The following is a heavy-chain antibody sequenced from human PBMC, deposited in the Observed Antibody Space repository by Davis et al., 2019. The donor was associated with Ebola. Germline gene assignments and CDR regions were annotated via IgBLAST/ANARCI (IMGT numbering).Heavy chain of an antibody. J-gene: IGHJ4*02. V-gene: IGHV5-51*01. CDR2: IYPGDSDT. D-gene: IGHD1-26*01. CDR1: GYSFSNYW. CDR3: SRHRGCELPGEFDY. Sequence: KVSCKGSGYSFSNYWVGWVRQMPGKGLEWMGIIYPGDSDTRYSPSFQGRVTISAEKSISTAYLQWSSLEASDTAMYYCSRHRGCELPGEFDYWGQGTLVTVSS.